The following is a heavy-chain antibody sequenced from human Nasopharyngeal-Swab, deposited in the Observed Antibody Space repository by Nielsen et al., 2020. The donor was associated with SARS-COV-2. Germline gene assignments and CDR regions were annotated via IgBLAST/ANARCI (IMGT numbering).Heavy chain of an antibody. D-gene: IGHD3-10*01. Sequence: GESLKISCAASGFTFSSYSMNWVRQAPGKGLEWVSSISSSSSYIYYEESVKGRFTISRDNAKNSLYLQMNSLRAEDTAVYYCARAAPGSGSSSDYWGQGTLVTVSS. J-gene: IGHJ4*02. CDR1: GFTFSSYS. V-gene: IGHV3-21*01. CDR2: ISSSSSYI. CDR3: ARAAPGSGSSSDY.